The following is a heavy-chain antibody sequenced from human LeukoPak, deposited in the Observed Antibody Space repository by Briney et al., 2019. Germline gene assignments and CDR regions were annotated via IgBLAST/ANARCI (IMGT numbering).Heavy chain of an antibody. J-gene: IGHJ4*02. CDR3: ARVYYYGSGNIREIGY. D-gene: IGHD3-10*01. CDR1: GYTFSHYA. Sequence: VSVKVSCKASGYTFSHYAMHWVRQAPGQRLEWMGWINAGNGDTKYSLKFQGRVTITRDTSASTAYMELSSLRSEDTAVYYCARVYYYGSGNIREIGYWGQGTLVTVSS. V-gene: IGHV1-3*01. CDR2: INAGNGDT.